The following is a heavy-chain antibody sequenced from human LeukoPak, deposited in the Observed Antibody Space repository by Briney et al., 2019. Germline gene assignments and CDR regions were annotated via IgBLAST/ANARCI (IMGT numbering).Heavy chain of an antibody. Sequence: SETLSLTCTVSGYSISSGYYWGWIRQPPGKGLEWIGSIYHSGSTYYNPSLKSRVTISVDTSKNQFSLKLSSVTAADTAVYYCARVGRGSGSYSDYWGQGTLVTVSS. CDR3: ARVGRGSGSYSDY. J-gene: IGHJ4*02. V-gene: IGHV4-38-2*02. D-gene: IGHD3-10*01. CDR2: IYHSGST. CDR1: GYSISSGYY.